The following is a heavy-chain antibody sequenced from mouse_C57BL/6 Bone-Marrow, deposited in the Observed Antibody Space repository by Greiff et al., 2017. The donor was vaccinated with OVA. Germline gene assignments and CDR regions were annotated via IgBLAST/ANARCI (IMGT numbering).Heavy chain of an antibody. J-gene: IGHJ4*01. CDR1: GYTFTSYW. D-gene: IGHD1-1*01. CDR2: INPSNGGT. CDR3: ARRTTVVGAMDY. Sequence: QVQLQQPGTELVKPGASVKLSCKASGYTFTSYWMHWVKQRPGQGLEWIGNINPSNGGTNYNEKFKSKATLTVAKTSSTAYMPLSSLTSEDSAVYYCARRTTVVGAMDYWGQGTSVTVSS. V-gene: IGHV1-53*01.